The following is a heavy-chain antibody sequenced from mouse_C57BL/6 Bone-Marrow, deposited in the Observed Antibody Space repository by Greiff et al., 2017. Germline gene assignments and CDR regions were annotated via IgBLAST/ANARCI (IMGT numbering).Heavy chain of an antibody. Sequence: VQGVESGAELARPGASVKLSCKASGYTFTSYGISWVKQRTGQGLEWIGEIYPRSGNTYYNEKFKGKATLTADKSSSTAYMELRSLTSEDSAVYVCAREFLRQGAMDYWGQGTSVTVSS. J-gene: IGHJ4*01. CDR1: GYTFTSYG. CDR2: IYPRSGNT. CDR3: AREFLRQGAMDY. D-gene: IGHD2-12*01. V-gene: IGHV1-81*01.